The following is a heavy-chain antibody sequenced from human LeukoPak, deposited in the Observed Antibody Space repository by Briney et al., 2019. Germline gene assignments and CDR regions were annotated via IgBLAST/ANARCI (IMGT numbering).Heavy chain of an antibody. CDR2: INTYNDNT. D-gene: IGHD2-2*01. V-gene: IGHV1-18*01. J-gene: IGHJ4*02. Sequence: ASVKASCKASGYTFTTLGISWVRQAPGQRLEWMGWINTYNDNTKYAKKFQDRITVTADTSTSTINMDLSSLRSDDPAVYYCAREYFRSGQCWDPDYRVQGTMVTVPS. CDR3: AREYFRSGQCWDPDY. CDR1: GYTFTTLG.